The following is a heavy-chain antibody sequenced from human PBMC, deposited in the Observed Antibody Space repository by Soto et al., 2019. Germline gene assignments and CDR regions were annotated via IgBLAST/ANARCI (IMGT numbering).Heavy chain of an antibody. CDR2: ISYDGSNK. J-gene: IGHJ6*02. Sequence: GGSLRLSCAASGFTFSSYGMHWVRQAPGKGLEWVAVISYDGSNKYYADSVKGRFTISRDNSKNTLYLQMDSLRAEDTAVYYCAKDLRYSSGWYIGGMAVWGQGTTVTVSS. V-gene: IGHV3-30*18. CDR3: AKDLRYSSGWYIGGMAV. CDR1: GFTFSSYG. D-gene: IGHD6-19*01.